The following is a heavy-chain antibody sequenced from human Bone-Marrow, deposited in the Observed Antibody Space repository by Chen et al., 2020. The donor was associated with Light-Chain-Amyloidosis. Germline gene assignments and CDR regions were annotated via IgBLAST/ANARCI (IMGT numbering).Heavy chain of an antibody. CDR1: GFAFSSYA. CDR3: AKDISYDDILPGYPADAFDI. Sequence: EVQLVESGGGLLQRGGSLRLSCAASGFAFSSYAMSWVRQAPGKGLEWFSTISGGGGSRSYGDSVKGRLTISRDNSKNALFLQMNSLRAEDTAVYYCAKDISYDDILPGYPADAFDIWGQGTMVTVSS. CDR2: ISGGGGSR. J-gene: IGHJ3*02. D-gene: IGHD3-9*01. V-gene: IGHV3-23*04.